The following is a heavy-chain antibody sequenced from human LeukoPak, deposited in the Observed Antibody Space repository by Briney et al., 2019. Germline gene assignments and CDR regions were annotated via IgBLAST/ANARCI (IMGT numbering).Heavy chain of an antibody. CDR3: ASGLAYSSGRDAFDI. CDR1: GYTFTGYY. D-gene: IGHD6-25*01. Sequence: ASVKVSCKASGYTFTGYYMHWVRQAPGQGLEWMGWINPNSGGTNYAQKFQGRVTMTRDTSISTAYMELSRLRSDDTAVYYCASGLAYSSGRDAFDIWGQGTMVTVSS. V-gene: IGHV1-2*02. CDR2: INPNSGGT. J-gene: IGHJ3*02.